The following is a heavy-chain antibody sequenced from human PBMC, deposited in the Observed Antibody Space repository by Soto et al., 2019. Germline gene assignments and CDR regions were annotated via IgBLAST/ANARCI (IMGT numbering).Heavy chain of an antibody. CDR2: VNPINGAT. V-gene: IGHV1-8*02. J-gene: IGHJ6*02. Sequence: ASVKVSCKASGYDFTAYDINWVRQASGRGLEWMGWVNPINGATGTARRFQGRVSLSRNTATGTAYLELTSLRSDDTAVYYCGRGPSPRAPAGGTPYYYAMDVWGQGTTVTVSS. CDR3: GRGPSPRAPAGGTPYYYAMDV. D-gene: IGHD6-13*01. CDR1: GYDFTAYD.